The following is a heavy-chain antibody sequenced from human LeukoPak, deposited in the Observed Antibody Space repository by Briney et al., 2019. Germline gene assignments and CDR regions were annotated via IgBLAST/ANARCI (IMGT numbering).Heavy chain of an antibody. V-gene: IGHV1-18*01. Sequence: GASVKVSCKASGYTFTSYGISWVRQAPGQGLEWMGWISAYNGNTNYAQKLQGRVTMTTDTSTSTAYMELRSLRSDDTAVYYCARDLEMYSGGGDAFDIWGQGTMVTVSS. D-gene: IGHD6-13*01. CDR2: ISAYNGNT. CDR1: GYTFTSYG. J-gene: IGHJ3*02. CDR3: ARDLEMYSGGGDAFDI.